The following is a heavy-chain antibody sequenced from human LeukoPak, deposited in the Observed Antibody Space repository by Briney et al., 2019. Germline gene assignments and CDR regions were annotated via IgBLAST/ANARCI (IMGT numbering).Heavy chain of an antibody. D-gene: IGHD3-16*01. CDR3: ARLWGNWFDP. V-gene: IGHV5-51*01. Sequence: GDSLKISCKASGYSFSSYYIGWLRQMPGKGPEWMGIVYPGDPDIRYTPSFQGQVTISADKSNSTAYLYWRSLKASDTAMYYCARLWGNWFDPWGQGTLVTVSS. J-gene: IGHJ5*02. CDR1: GYSFSSYY. CDR2: VYPGDPDI.